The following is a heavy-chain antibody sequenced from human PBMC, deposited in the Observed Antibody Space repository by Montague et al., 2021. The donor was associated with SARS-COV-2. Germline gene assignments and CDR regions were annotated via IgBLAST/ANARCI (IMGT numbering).Heavy chain of an antibody. Sequence: SETLSLTCTVSGASISSSENSWGWIRQSPGKGLEWFGSIFYSGTTYFNPSLRSRIAISVDTSKNQFSLKVTSVTAADTAVYYCARNVTFGGVVVALDYWGQGNLV. D-gene: IGHD3-16*02. CDR1: GASISSSENS. CDR2: IFYSGTT. V-gene: IGHV4-39*01. J-gene: IGHJ4*02. CDR3: ARNVTFGGVVVALDY.